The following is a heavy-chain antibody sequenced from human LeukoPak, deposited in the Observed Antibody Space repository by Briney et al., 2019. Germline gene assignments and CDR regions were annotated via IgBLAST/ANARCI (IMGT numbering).Heavy chain of an antibody. D-gene: IGHD2-2*01. CDR2: INPNSGGT. CDR1: GYTFTGYY. V-gene: IGHV1-2*02. CDR3: ARDCSSTSCYHYYYMDV. Sequence: ASVNVSCKASGYTFTGYYMHWVRQAPGQGREWMGWINPNSGGTNYAQKFQGRVTMTRNTSISTAYMELSRLRSDDTAVYYCARDCSSTSCYHYYYMDVWGKGTTVTVSS. J-gene: IGHJ6*03.